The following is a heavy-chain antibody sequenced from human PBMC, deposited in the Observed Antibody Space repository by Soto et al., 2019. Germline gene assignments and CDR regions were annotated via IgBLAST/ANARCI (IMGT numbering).Heavy chain of an antibody. CDR1: GYTVTTHY. V-gene: IGHV1-46*01. CDR2: INPGSGAA. J-gene: IGHJ3*02. CDR3: ARGGEVGVAGSAAFDM. Sequence: QVQLVQSGAEVKKPGASVKISCTASGYTVTTHYMHWVRQAPGRGLEWMGAINPGSGAAKYTQTFQARVTMNRDTSTNTVYMEMSALRSEDTAVFYCARGGEVGVAGSAAFDMWGQGTMVTVSS. D-gene: IGHD3-3*01.